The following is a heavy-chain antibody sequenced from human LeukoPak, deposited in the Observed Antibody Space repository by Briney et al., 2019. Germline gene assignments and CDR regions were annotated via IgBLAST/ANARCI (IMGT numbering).Heavy chain of an antibody. CDR2: IYPGDSDT. Sequence: GESLKISCKGSGYSFTSYWIGWVRQMPGKGLEWMGIIYPGDSDTRYSPSFQGQVTISADKSISTAYLQWSSLKASDTAMYYCGRPYWGCDCFMGDAFDIWGQGAMVT. J-gene: IGHJ3*02. V-gene: IGHV5-51*01. D-gene: IGHD2-21*02. CDR3: GRPYWGCDCFMGDAFDI. CDR1: GYSFTSYW.